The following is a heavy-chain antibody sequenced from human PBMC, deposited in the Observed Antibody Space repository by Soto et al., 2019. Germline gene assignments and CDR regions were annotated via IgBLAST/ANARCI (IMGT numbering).Heavy chain of an antibody. V-gene: IGHV1-46*01. CDR2: INPSGGST. CDR1: GYTFTSYN. D-gene: IGHD4-17*01. CDR3: ARDRVDYGGNSALDY. Sequence: QVQLVQSGAEVKKPGASVKASCKASGYTFTSYNMHWVRQAPGQGLEWMGIINPSGGSTSYAQKFQGRVTITRDTSTSTVYMELSSLRAEDTAVYYCARDRVDYGGNSALDYWGQGTLVTVSS. J-gene: IGHJ4*02.